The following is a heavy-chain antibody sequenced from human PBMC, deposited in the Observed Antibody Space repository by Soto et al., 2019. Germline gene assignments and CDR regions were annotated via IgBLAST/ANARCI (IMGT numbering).Heavy chain of an antibody. CDR3: ARDRRVTMIVVVTHTFDY. Sequence: QVQLVQSGAEVKKPGASVKVSCKASGYTFTSYGISWVRQAPGQGLEWMGWISAYNGNTNYAQKLQGRVTMTTDTSTSTAYMSLRSRSSDDTAVSNCARDRRVTMIVVVTHTFDYWRQGPLVTVSS. V-gene: IGHV1-18*01. J-gene: IGHJ4*02. D-gene: IGHD3-22*01. CDR1: GYTFTSYG. CDR2: ISAYNGNT.